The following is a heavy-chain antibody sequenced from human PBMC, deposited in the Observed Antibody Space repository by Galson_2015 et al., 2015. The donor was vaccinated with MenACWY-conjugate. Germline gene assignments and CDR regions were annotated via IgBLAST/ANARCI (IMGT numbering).Heavy chain of an antibody. Sequence: SLRLSCAASGFTFSSCAMSWVRQAPGKGLEWVSAISGSGGGTYYADSVKGRFIISRDNYKNTLYLQMNSLRAEDTAVYYCAKDIPRKITVAAPIDYWGQGTPVTVSS. CDR2: ISGSGGGT. D-gene: IGHD6-19*01. V-gene: IGHV3-23*01. J-gene: IGHJ4*02. CDR1: GFTFSSCA. CDR3: AKDIPRKITVAAPIDY.